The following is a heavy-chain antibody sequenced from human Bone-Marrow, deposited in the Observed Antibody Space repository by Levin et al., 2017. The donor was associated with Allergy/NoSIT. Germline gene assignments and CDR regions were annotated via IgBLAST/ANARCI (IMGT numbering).Heavy chain of an antibody. CDR3: VLDARDCSGGSCWDFDL. Sequence: GGSLRLSCEASGFTFDDYAMNWVRKVPGKGLEWVSGIGWNTGHKAYADSVKGRFTISRDNAKNCLYLQMNSLRTEDTALYYCVLDARDCSGGSCWDFDLWGRGTLVTVSS. CDR1: GFTFDDYA. V-gene: IGHV3-9*01. J-gene: IGHJ2*01. CDR2: IGWNTGHK. D-gene: IGHD2-15*01.